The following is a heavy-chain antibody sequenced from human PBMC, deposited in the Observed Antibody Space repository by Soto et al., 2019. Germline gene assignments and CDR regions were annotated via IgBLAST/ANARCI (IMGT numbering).Heavy chain of an antibody. J-gene: IGHJ6*03. CDR1: GGSISSYY. Sequence: QVQLQESGPGLVKPSETLSLTCTVSGGSISSYYWSWIRQPPGKGLEWIGYIYYSGSTNYNPSLKSRVTISVDTSKNQFSLKLSSVTAADTAVYYCARGYDFSYYYYMDVWGKGTTVTVSS. D-gene: IGHD3-16*01. V-gene: IGHV4-59*01. CDR3: ARGYDFSYYYYMDV. CDR2: IYYSGST.